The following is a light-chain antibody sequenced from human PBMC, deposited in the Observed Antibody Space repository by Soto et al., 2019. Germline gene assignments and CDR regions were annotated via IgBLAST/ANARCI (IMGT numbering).Light chain of an antibody. CDR1: QNIFTY. V-gene: IGKV1-39*01. CDR3: QQSDSAPLT. Sequence: DIQMTQSPSSLSASVGDRVTITCRASQNIFTYLNWYQQRPGKAPKFLIYAAISMEDGFPSRFSGSESGTEVNHTSNNLQPEDSAIYYCQQSDSAPLTFGQGTNVEIK. CDR2: AAI. J-gene: IGKJ2*01.